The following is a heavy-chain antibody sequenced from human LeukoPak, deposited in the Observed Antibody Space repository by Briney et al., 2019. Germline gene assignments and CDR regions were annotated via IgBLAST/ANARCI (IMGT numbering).Heavy chain of an antibody. CDR3: AKGSSSGWYRPLDY. Sequence: GGSLRLFCAASGFTFSSYAMTWVRQAPGKGLEWVSAISGSGGSTYYADSVKGRFTISRDNSKNTLYLQMNSLRAEDTAIYYCAKGSSSGWYRPLDYWGQGTLVTVSS. J-gene: IGHJ4*02. V-gene: IGHV3-23*01. CDR1: GFTFSSYA. D-gene: IGHD6-19*01. CDR2: ISGSGGST.